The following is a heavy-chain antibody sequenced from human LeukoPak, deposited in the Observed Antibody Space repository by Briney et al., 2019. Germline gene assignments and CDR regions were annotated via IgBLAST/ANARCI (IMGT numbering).Heavy chain of an antibody. Sequence: SVKVSCKASGGTFSSYAISWVRQAPGQGLEWMGGIIPIFSPGNSAQKSQGRVTITADKSTSTAYVELSSLRSEDTAVYYCARVVATDAFDIWAKETMVSVSS. CDR1: GGTFSSYA. CDR3: ARVVATDAFDI. D-gene: IGHD2-15*01. J-gene: IGHJ3*02. CDR2: IIPIFSPG. V-gene: IGHV1-69*06.